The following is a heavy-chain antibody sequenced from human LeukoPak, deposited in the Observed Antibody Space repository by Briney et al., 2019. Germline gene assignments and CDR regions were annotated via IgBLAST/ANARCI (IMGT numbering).Heavy chain of an antibody. J-gene: IGHJ4*02. Sequence: GASLRLSCAASGFTFSSYAMSWVRQAPGKGLEWVSAISGSGGSTYYADSVKGRFTISRDNSKNTLYLQMNSLRAEDTAVYYCAKDTGYCDSSGYYHHYWGQGTLVTVSS. D-gene: IGHD3-22*01. V-gene: IGHV3-23*01. CDR2: ISGSGGST. CDR3: AKDTGYCDSSGYYHHY. CDR1: GFTFSSYA.